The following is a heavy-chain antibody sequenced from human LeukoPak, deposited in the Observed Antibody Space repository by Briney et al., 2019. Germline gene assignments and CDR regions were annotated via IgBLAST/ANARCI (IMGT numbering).Heavy chain of an antibody. CDR3: ARDRDLGVGNWFDP. J-gene: IGHJ5*02. D-gene: IGHD3-3*01. CDR1: GFIFSDYS. Sequence: GGSLRLSCAASGFIFSDYSFNWVRQAPGKGLEWVSSISSGRSYIYYADSVKGRFTTSRDNAKESVFLQMNSLRAEDTAVYYCARDRDLGVGNWFDPWGQGTLVTVSS. CDR2: ISSGRSYI. V-gene: IGHV3-21*01.